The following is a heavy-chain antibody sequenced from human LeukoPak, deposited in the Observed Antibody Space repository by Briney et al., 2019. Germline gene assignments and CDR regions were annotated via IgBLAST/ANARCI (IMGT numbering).Heavy chain of an antibody. CDR1: GYSFTSYW. CDR3: ARPQGPPGPLYRPSPRPPDY. CDR2: IYPGDSDT. Sequence: GESLKISCKGSGYSFTSYWIGWVRQMPGKGLEWMGIIYPGDSDTRYSPSFQGQVTISADKSISTAYLQWSSLKASDTAMYYCARPQGPPGPLYRPSPRPPDYWGQGTLVTVSS. V-gene: IGHV5-51*01. D-gene: IGHD6-6*01. J-gene: IGHJ4*02.